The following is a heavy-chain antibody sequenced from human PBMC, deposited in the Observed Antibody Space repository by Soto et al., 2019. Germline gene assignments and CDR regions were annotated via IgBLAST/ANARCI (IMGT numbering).Heavy chain of an antibody. CDR1: GFTFSDYY. J-gene: IGHJ3*02. CDR2: ISNGGATV. CDR3: ERCFLGVGDAFDI. V-gene: IGHV3-11*01. Sequence: QVQLVESGGGLVKPGGSLRLSCAASGFTFSDYYMVWVRQAPGKGLEWISYISNGGATVYYADSVKGRFTISRDNGKNSMFLQMNSLTADDTAVYYCERCFLGVGDAFDIWGRGTKVTVSS. D-gene: IGHD2-8*01.